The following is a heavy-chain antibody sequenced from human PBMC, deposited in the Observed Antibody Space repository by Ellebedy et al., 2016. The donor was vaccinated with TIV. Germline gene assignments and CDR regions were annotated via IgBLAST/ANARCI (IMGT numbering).Heavy chain of an antibody. D-gene: IGHD2-8*01. CDR1: GYTFTSYY. V-gene: IGHV1-46*01. CDR3: ARDGLGYAPYYYYYGMDV. CDR2: FNPYVGST. Sequence: ASVKVSCKASGYTFTSYYIHWVRQAPGQGLEWMGIFNPYVGSTNYAQKFQGRVTMTRDTSTSTVFMELSSLRSADTAVYYCARDGLGYAPYYYYYGMDVWGQGTTVTVSS. J-gene: IGHJ6*02.